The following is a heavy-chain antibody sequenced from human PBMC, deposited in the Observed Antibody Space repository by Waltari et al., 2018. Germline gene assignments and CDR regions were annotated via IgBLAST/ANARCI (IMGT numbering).Heavy chain of an antibody. D-gene: IGHD5-12*01. CDR1: GYTFTSYG. J-gene: IGHJ6*02. V-gene: IGHV1-18*01. CDR2: ISAYNGNT. CDR3: AREGGPDIVATSYYYYYGMDV. Sequence: QVQLVQSGAEVKKPGASVKVSCKASGYTFTSYGISWVRQAPGQGLEWMGWISAYNGNTNYAQKLQGRVTMTTDTSTSTADMELRSLRSDDTAVYYCAREGGPDIVATSYYYYYGMDVWGQGTTVTVSS.